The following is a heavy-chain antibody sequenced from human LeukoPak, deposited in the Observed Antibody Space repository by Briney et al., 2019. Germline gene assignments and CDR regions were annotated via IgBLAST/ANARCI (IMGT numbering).Heavy chain of an antibody. CDR3: ARERGLTTDFDY. D-gene: IGHD3-10*01. V-gene: IGHV4-39*07. J-gene: IGHJ4*02. CDR1: GGSISSSSYY. CDR2: IYYSGST. Sequence: SETLSLTCTVSGGSISSSSYYWGWIRQSPGKGLEWIGSIYYSGSTYYNPSLKSRVTISVDTSKNQFSLKLSSVTAADTAVYYCARERGLTTDFDYWGQGTLVTVSS.